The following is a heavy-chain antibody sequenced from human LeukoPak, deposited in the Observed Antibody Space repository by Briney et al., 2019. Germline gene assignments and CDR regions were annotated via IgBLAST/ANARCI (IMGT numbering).Heavy chain of an antibody. CDR1: GGTFSSYA. V-gene: IGHV1-69*13. J-gene: IGHJ4*02. D-gene: IGHD3-22*01. CDR2: IIPIFGTA. Sequence: SVKVSCKASGGTFSSYAISWVRQAPGQGLEWMGGIIPIFGTANYAQKFQGRVTITADESTSTAYMELSSLRSEDTAVYYCARVSNYYDSSGYYYVYFDYWGQGTLVTVSS. CDR3: ARVSNYYDSSGYYYVYFDY.